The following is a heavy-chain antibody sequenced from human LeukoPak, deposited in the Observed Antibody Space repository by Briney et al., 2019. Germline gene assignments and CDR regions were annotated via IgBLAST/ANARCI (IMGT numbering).Heavy chain of an antibody. CDR1: GFTFSSYA. J-gene: IGHJ5*02. CDR2: ISYDGSNK. Sequence: PGRSLRLSCAASGFTFSSYAMHWVRQAPGKGLEWVAVISYDGSNKYYADSVKGRFTISRDNSKNTLYLQMNSLRAEDTAVYYCAREIIAVAGNNWFDPWGQGTLVTVSS. D-gene: IGHD6-19*01. CDR3: AREIIAVAGNNWFDP. V-gene: IGHV3-30-3*01.